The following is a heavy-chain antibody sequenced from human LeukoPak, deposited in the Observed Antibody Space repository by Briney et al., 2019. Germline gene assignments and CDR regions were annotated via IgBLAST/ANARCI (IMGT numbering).Heavy chain of an antibody. CDR1: GASVSSSSYY. Sequence: PSETLSLTCTVSGASVSSSSYYWGWIRQPPGKGLEWVGSVFYSGSTNYNPSLKSRLTMSVDTSKNQFSLRLSSVTATDTAVYYCATRRSGSHPYYWGQGTLVTVSS. J-gene: IGHJ4*02. CDR3: ATRRSGSHPYY. V-gene: IGHV4-39*01. CDR2: VFYSGST. D-gene: IGHD1-26*01.